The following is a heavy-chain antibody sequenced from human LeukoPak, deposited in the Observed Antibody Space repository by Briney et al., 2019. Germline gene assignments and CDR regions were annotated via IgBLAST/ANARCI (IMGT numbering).Heavy chain of an antibody. J-gene: IGHJ4*02. Sequence: PGGSLRLSCAASGFTFSSYEMNWVRQAPGKGLEWVSYISSSGSTIYYADSVKGRFTISRDNSKNTLYLQMNSLRAEDTAVYYCAKVSGETYDSSGWYYFDYWGQGTLVTVSS. V-gene: IGHV3-48*03. CDR3: AKVSGETYDSSGWYYFDY. CDR1: GFTFSSYE. CDR2: ISSSGSTI. D-gene: IGHD3-22*01.